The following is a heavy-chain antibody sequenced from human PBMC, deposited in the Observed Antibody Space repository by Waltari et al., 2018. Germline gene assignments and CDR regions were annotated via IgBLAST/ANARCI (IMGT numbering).Heavy chain of an antibody. V-gene: IGHV3-23*01. Sequence: EVQLLESGGGLVQPGGSLRLSCAASGFTFSSYAMSWVRQAPGKGLECGSAMSGRGDATYYAASVKGRCTMSRDNSNNRLYLQMNSLRAEDTAIYYCAKDKAAIVYWFDPWGQGTLVTVSS. J-gene: IGHJ5*02. D-gene: IGHD2-2*01. CDR1: GFTFSSYA. CDR2: MSGRGDAT. CDR3: AKDKAAIVYWFDP.